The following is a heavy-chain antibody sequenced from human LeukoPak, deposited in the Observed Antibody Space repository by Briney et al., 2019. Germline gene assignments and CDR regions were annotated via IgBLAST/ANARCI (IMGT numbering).Heavy chain of an antibody. V-gene: IGHV3-64D*09. CDR3: VRGYSFGPYGMDV. CDR1: GFPFSSYA. CDR2: ISDSGGST. Sequence: GGALRLSCSASGFPFSSYAMHWVRQAPGKGLEYVSAISDSGGSTYYADSVKGRFTISRDNSENTLYLQMSSLRAEDTAVYFCVRGYSFGPYGMDVRGQGTTVTVSS. J-gene: IGHJ6*02. D-gene: IGHD2-15*01.